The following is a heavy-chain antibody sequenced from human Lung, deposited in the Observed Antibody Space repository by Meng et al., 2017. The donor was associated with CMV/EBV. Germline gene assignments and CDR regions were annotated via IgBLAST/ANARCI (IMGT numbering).Heavy chain of an antibody. J-gene: IGHJ3*01. Sequence: AXVXVSXNASGYTFITYYIHWVRQAPGQGLEWMGRINPDGGTTTYSQKFQGGVTLTSDTSTNTVYMELSRLRYEDTAVYYCARDLVGYDAFDVWGQGTMVXVSS. CDR2: INPDGGTT. D-gene: IGHD3-22*01. CDR3: ARDLVGYDAFDV. V-gene: IGHV1-46*01. CDR1: GYTFITYY.